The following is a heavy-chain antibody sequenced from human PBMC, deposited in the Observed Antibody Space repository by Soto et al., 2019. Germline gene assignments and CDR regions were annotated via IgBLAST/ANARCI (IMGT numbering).Heavy chain of an antibody. CDR2: IDYRGTT. D-gene: IGHD2-2*01. Sequence: SETLSLTCTVSGGSISNGNYYWSWIRQHPEKGLEWIGYIDYRGTTHYNPSLESRVTISVDTSNNQFSLNLSSVTAADTAVYYCAREVKVPAAADAFDIWGQGTMVTVSS. J-gene: IGHJ3*02. CDR3: AREVKVPAAADAFDI. V-gene: IGHV4-31*03. CDR1: GGSISNGNYY.